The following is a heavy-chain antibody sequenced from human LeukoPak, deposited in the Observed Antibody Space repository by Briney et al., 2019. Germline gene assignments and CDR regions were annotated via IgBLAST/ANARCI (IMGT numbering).Heavy chain of an antibody. CDR1: GFTFSTYW. V-gene: IGHV3-7*03. D-gene: IGHD2-2*01. CDR3: ARAYCSSTSCYYYYYYYMDV. CDR2: IRPDGSEK. Sequence: PGGSLRLSCAASGFTFSTYWMSWVRQAPGKGLEWVANIRPDGSEKYYVDSVKGRLTISRDNAKNSLSLQMNSLRGEDTAVYYCARAYCSSTSCYYYYYYYMDVWGKGTTVTVSS. J-gene: IGHJ6*03.